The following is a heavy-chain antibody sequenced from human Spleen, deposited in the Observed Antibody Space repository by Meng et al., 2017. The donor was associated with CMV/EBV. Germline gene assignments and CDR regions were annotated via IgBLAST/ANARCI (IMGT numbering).Heavy chain of an antibody. V-gene: IGHV3-49*04. D-gene: IGHD2-2*02. CDR2: IRSKAYGGTT. CDR3: SRDHGYCSSTSCYTQLDY. Sequence: GGSLRLSCTASGLTFGDYAMSWVRQAPGKGLEWVGFIRSKAYGGTTEYAASVKGRFTISRDDSKSIAYLQMNSLKTEDTAVYYCSRDHGYCSSTSCYTQLDYWGQGTLVTVSS. J-gene: IGHJ4*02. CDR1: GLTFGDYA.